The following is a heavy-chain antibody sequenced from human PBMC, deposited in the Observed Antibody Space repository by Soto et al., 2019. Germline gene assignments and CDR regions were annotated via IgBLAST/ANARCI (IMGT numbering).Heavy chain of an antibody. CDR1: GFAFSSYA. Sequence: HPGGSLRLSCAASGFAFSSYAMSWVRQAPGKGLEWVSAISGSGGSTYYADSVKGRFTISRDNSKNTLYLQMNSLRAEDTAVYYCAKSFIGKKYYDFWSGYFPFDYWGQGTLVTVSS. CDR3: AKSFIGKKYYDFWSGYFPFDY. D-gene: IGHD3-3*01. J-gene: IGHJ4*02. CDR2: ISGSGGST. V-gene: IGHV3-23*01.